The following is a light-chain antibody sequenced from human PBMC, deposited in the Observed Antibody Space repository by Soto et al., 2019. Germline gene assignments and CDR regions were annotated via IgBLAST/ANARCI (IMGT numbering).Light chain of an antibody. CDR3: NSYTLSRTVV. J-gene: IGLJ2*01. CDR2: EVT. Sequence: QSVLTQPASVSGSPGQSITLSCAGTSSDIGAHNFVSWYQHYPGKAPKLIIYEVTKWPSGVSTRFSGSKAGNTASLTISGLQAEDEADYYCNSYTLSRTVVFGGGTKLTVL. V-gene: IGLV2-14*01. CDR1: SSDIGAHNF.